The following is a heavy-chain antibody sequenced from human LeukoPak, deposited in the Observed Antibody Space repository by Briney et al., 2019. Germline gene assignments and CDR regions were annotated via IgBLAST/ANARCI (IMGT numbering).Heavy chain of an antibody. CDR2: ISGSGDHT. CDR1: GFIFSNYA. D-gene: IGHD3-22*01. J-gene: IGHJ3*02. V-gene: IGHV3-23*01. Sequence: GGSLRLSCAASGFIFSNYAMSWVRQAPGKGLEWVSDISGSGDHTYYADSVKGRFTISRDNSKNTFYLQMNSLRAEDTALYYCAKASRGYQHDAFDIWAQGTMVTVSS. CDR3: AKASRGYQHDAFDI.